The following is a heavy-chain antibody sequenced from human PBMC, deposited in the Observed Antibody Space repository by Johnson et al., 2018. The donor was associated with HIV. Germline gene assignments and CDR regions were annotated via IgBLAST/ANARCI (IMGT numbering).Heavy chain of an antibody. CDR3: ARDGGIAATDAFDI. V-gene: IGHV3-30*04. D-gene: IGHD6-13*01. Sequence: QVQLVESGGGVVQPGRSLRLSCAASGFTFSSYAMHWVRQAPGKGLEWVAVISYDGSNKYYADSVKGRFTISRDNSKNTLYLRMNSLRAEDTAVYYCARDGGIAATDAFDIWGQGTMVTVSS. CDR2: ISYDGSNK. CDR1: GFTFSSYA. J-gene: IGHJ3*02.